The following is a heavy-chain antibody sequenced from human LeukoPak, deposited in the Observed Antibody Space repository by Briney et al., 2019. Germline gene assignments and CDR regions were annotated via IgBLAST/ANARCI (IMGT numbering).Heavy chain of an antibody. J-gene: IGHJ4*02. CDR1: GGSFSGYY. Sequence: SGTLSLTCAVYGGSFSGYYWSWIRQPPGKGLEWIGEINHSGSTNYNPSLKSRVTISVDTSKNQFSLKLSSVTAADTAVYYCATGGGTIFGVPFDYWGQGTLVTVSS. CDR3: ATGGGTIFGVPFDY. CDR2: INHSGST. D-gene: IGHD3-3*01. V-gene: IGHV4-34*01.